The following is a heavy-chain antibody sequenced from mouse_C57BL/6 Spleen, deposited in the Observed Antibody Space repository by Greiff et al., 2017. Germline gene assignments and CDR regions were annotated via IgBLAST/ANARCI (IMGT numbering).Heavy chain of an antibody. D-gene: IGHD2-3*01. V-gene: IGHV1-26*01. CDR3: AIYDSPYAMDY. Sequence: VQLQQSGPEQVKPGASVKISCKASGYTFTDYYMNWVKQSHGKSLEWIGDINPNNGGTSYNQKFKGKATLTVDKSSSTAYMELRSLTSEDSAVYYCAIYDSPYAMDYWGQGTSVTVSS. CDR1: GYTFTDYY. CDR2: INPNNGGT. J-gene: IGHJ4*01.